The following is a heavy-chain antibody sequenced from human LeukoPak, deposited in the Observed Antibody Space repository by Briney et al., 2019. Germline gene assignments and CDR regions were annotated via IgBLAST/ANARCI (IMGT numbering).Heavy chain of an antibody. J-gene: IGHJ4*02. V-gene: IGHV3-7*01. CDR3: ARGKDYDFWSGYQAGFDY. D-gene: IGHD3-3*01. Sequence: GGSLRLSCAASGFTFSSYEMNWVRQAPGKGLEWMANIKQDGSEKYYVDSVKGRFTISRDNAKNSLYLQMNSLRAEDTAVYYCARGKDYDFWSGYQAGFDYWGQGTLVTVSS. CDR1: GFTFSSYE. CDR2: IKQDGSEK.